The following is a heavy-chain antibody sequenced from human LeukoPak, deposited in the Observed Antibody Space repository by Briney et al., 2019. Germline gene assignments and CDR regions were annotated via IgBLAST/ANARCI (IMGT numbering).Heavy chain of an antibody. J-gene: IGHJ5*02. D-gene: IGHD3-9*01. CDR2: IKPDGGDT. CDR1: GYTFTDYY. V-gene: IGHV1-2*02. Sequence: ASVKVSCKASGYTFTDYYLHWVRQAPGHGLEWMGWIKPDGGDTNYAQRLQGRVTMTRDTSISTAYMELTNLSSDDTAVYYCARDLSTIFSNWFDPWGQGTLVTVSS. CDR3: ARDLSTIFSNWFDP.